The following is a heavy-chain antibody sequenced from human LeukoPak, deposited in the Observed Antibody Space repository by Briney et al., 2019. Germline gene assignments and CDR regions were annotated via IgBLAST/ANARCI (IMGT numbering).Heavy chain of an antibody. CDR3: VRDADGGNSWFDS. V-gene: IGHV3-21*01. D-gene: IGHD4-23*01. Sequence: GGSLRLSCAASGFVFSTHSMNWVRQAPGKGLEWVSWVSSSSGDIYYADSVKGRFTISRDDAKNSLYLQMNNLRDEDTAVYYCVRDADGGNSWFDSWGQGTLVTVSS. J-gene: IGHJ5*01. CDR2: VSSSSGDI. CDR1: GFVFSTHS.